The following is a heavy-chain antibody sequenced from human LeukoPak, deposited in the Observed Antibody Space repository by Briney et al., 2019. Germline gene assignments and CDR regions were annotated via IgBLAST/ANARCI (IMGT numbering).Heavy chain of an antibody. J-gene: IGHJ3*02. CDR1: GGSISSSSYY. D-gene: IGHD4-23*01. V-gene: IGHV4-39*07. CDR2: IYYSGST. Sequence: PSETLSLTCTVSGGSISSSSYYWGWIRQPPGKGLEWIGSIYYSGSTYYNPSLKSRVTISVDTSKNQFSLKLSSVTAADTAVYYCARGLVTVVTPNAPKDDAFDIWGQGTMVTVSS. CDR3: ARGLVTVVTPNAPKDDAFDI.